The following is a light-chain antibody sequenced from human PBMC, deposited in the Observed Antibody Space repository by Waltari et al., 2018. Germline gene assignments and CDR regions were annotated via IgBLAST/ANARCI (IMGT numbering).Light chain of an antibody. CDR3: QQGNSFPWT. V-gene: IGKV1-12*01. Sequence: DIQMTQSPSYVFASIGDRVTITCRASQLISGWLAWYQQKPGKAPKLLIYGTSSLQYGVPSRFSGSGSGTDFPLTISSLQPEDFATYFCQQGNSFPWTFGQGTKVEIK. J-gene: IGKJ1*01. CDR1: QLISGW. CDR2: GTS.